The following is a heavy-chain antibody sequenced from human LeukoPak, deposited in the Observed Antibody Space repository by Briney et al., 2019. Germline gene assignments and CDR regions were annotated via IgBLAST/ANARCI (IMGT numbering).Heavy chain of an antibody. D-gene: IGHD5-24*01. Sequence: PGGSLRLSCAASGFTFDDYAMHWVRQVPGKGLEWVSLINWDGGSTYYADSVKGRFTISRDNSKNSLYLQMNSLRAEDTALYYCAKDMRENYSYYMDVWGKGTTVTVSS. CDR1: GFTFDDYA. CDR2: INWDGGST. V-gene: IGHV3-43D*03. CDR3: AKDMRENYSYYMDV. J-gene: IGHJ6*03.